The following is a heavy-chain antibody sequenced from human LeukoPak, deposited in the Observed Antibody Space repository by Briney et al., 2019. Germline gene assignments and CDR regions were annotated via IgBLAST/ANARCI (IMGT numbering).Heavy chain of an antibody. Sequence: GGSLRLSCTASGFTFGDYAMSWVRQAPGKGLEWVGFIRSKAYGGTTEYAASVKGRFTISRDDSKSIAYLQMNSLKTEDTAVYYCTRSDCSSTSCYDYYYYGMDVWGQGTTVTVSS. CDR2: IRSKAYGGTT. J-gene: IGHJ6*02. CDR3: TRSDCSSTSCYDYYYYGMDV. CDR1: GFTFGDYA. V-gene: IGHV3-49*04. D-gene: IGHD2-2*01.